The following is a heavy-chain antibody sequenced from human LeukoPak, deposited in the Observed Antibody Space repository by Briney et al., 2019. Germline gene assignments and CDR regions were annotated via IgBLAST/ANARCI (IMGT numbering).Heavy chain of an antibody. J-gene: IGHJ6*03. CDR3: ARVRLRSYYYYMDV. V-gene: IGHV4-59*01. CDR2: IYYSGST. D-gene: IGHD4-17*01. Sequence: SETLSLTCTVSGGSISSYYWSWIRQPPGKGLEWIGYIYYSGSTNYNPSLKSRVTISVDTSKNQFSLKLSSVTAADTAVYYCARVRLRSYYYYMDVWGKGTTVTVSS. CDR1: GGSISSYY.